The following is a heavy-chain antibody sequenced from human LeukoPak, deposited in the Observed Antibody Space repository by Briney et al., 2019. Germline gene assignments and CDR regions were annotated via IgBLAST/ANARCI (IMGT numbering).Heavy chain of an antibody. CDR2: IIPIFGTA. Sequence: SSVKVSCKASGYTFTSYAISWVRQAPGQGLEWMGGIIPIFGTANYAQKFQGRVTITTDESTSTAYMELSSLRSEDTAVYYCATLGTITMIVVDISKGYYFDYWGQGTLVTVSS. J-gene: IGHJ4*02. V-gene: IGHV1-69*05. D-gene: IGHD3-22*01. CDR1: GYTFTSYA. CDR3: ATLGTITMIVVDISKGYYFDY.